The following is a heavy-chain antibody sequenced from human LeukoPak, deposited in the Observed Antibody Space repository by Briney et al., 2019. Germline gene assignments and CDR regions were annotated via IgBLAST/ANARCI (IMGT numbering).Heavy chain of an antibody. V-gene: IGHV3-23*01. CDR2: ISGSGDST. CDR1: GFTFNTYA. Sequence: GGSLRLSCAASGFTFNTYAMNWVRQAPGKGLEWVSGISGSGDSTYYADSVKGRFTISRDNSNNTLYLQMNSLRAEDTAVYYCAKDAYAAAAEYFQHWGQGTLVTVSS. CDR3: AKDAYAAAAEYFQH. D-gene: IGHD6-13*01. J-gene: IGHJ1*01.